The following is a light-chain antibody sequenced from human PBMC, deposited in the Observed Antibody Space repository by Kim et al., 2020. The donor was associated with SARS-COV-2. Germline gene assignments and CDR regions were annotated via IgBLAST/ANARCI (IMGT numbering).Light chain of an antibody. CDR3: QQYNNWPPELT. Sequence: PGERDTPSCRSRQSVSSNLAWYQQRPGQAPGLLIYAASIRATGIPARFSGSGSGTEFTLTISSLQSEDFAVYYCQQYNNWPPELTFGGGTKVDIK. CDR2: AAS. V-gene: IGKV3-15*01. J-gene: IGKJ4*01. CDR1: QSVSSN.